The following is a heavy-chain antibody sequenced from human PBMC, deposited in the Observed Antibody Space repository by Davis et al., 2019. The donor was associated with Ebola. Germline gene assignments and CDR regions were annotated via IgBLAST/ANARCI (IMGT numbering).Heavy chain of an antibody. J-gene: IGHJ4*02. V-gene: IGHV4-61*03. D-gene: IGHD2-8*01. CDR3: ARVGDFQGVY. CDR2: LYSSGDI. CDR1: GGAVTSGGYF. Sequence: PSDTLSLTCAVPGGAVTSGGYFWAWIRQPPGKGLEWIGYLYSSGDIHLSPSLRSRASIFRDTFKNHFSVALTSVTAADTAVYYCARVGDFQGVYWGQGILVSVSS.